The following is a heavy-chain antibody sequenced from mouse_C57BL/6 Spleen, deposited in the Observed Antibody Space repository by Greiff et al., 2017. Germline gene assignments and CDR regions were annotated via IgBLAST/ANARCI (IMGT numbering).Heavy chain of an antibody. J-gene: IGHJ2*01. CDR3: TRQDYGYFDY. V-gene: IGHV1-15*01. CDR2: IDPETGGT. CDR1: GYTFTDYE. D-gene: IGHD1-1*01. Sequence: QVQLQQSGAELVRPGASVTLSCKASGYTFTDYEMHWVKQTPVHGLEWIGAIDPETGGTAYNQKFKGKAILTADKSSSTAYMELRSLTSEDSAVYYCTRQDYGYFDYWGQGTTLTVSS.